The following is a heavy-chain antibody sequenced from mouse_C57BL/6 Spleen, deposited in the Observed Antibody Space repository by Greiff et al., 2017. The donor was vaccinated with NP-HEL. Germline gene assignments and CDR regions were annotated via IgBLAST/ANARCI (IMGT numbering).Heavy chain of an antibody. D-gene: IGHD1-1*01. J-gene: IGHJ2*01. CDR3: ATGITTVVVFDY. Sequence: VQLQQSGAELVKPGASVKLSCTASGFNIKDYYMHWVKQRTEQGLEWIGRIDPEDGETKYVPKFQGKATITADTSSNTAYLQLSSLTSEDTAVYYCATGITTVVVFDYWGQGTTLTVSS. CDR2: IDPEDGET. CDR1: GFNIKDYY. V-gene: IGHV14-2*01.